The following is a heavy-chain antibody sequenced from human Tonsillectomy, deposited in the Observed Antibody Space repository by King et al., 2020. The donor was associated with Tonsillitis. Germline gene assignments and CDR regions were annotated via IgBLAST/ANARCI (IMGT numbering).Heavy chain of an antibody. V-gene: IGHV3-7*01. CDR1: GFTFSSSW. J-gene: IGHJ4*02. CDR2: IKEDGSEK. Sequence: VQLVESGGGLVQPGGSLRLSCAASGFTFSSSWMSWVRQAPGKGLEWVANIKEDGSEKNYVDSAKGRFTISRDNAKNSLYLQMNSLRAEDTAVYYCASEYRRGYWGQGTLVTVSS. CDR3: ASEYRRGY. D-gene: IGHD3-10*01.